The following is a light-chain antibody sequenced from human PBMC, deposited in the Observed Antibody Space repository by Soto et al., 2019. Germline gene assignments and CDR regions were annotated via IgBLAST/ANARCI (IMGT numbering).Light chain of an antibody. CDR1: QGISSY. CDR2: AAS. V-gene: IGKV1-8*01. CDR3: QQYYSYPRT. J-gene: IGKJ1*01. Sequence: AIRMTQSPSSLSASTGDRVTITCRASQGISSYLAWYQQKPGKAPKLLIYAASTLQSGVPSRFSGRGSGTAFTLTVSCLQSEDFASYYCQQYYSYPRTFGQGTKVEIK.